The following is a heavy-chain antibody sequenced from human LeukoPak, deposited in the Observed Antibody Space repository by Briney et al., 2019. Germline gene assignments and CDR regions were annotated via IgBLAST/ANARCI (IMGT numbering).Heavy chain of an antibody. CDR3: TTVLSSNRYYLCDY. CDR2: ISPDGSTT. Sequence: GGTLRLSCAASGFTFSRYWMHWVRQAPGKGLMWVSRISPDGSTTLYADSVKGRFTISRDNAKNTLYLQMNSLGAEDTAVYYCTTVLSSNRYYLCDYWGQGTLVTLPS. V-gene: IGHV3-74*03. D-gene: IGHD3-10*01. CDR1: GFTFSRYW. J-gene: IGHJ4*02.